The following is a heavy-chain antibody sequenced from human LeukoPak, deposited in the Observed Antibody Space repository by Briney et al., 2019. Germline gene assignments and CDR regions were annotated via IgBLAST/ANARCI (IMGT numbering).Heavy chain of an antibody. V-gene: IGHV1-46*01. CDR3: ARDLGAHIAAAGTPLVY. D-gene: IGHD6-13*01. Sequence: ASVKVSCKASGYTFTSYYMHWVRQAPGQGLEWMGIINPSGGSTSYAQKFQGRVTMTRDMSTSTVYMELSSLRSEDTAVYYCARDLGAHIAAAGTPLVYWGQGTLVTVSS. CDR2: INPSGGST. CDR1: GYTFTSYY. J-gene: IGHJ4*02.